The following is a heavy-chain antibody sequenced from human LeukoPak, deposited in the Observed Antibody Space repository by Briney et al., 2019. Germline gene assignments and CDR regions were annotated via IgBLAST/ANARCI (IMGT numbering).Heavy chain of an antibody. D-gene: IGHD3-10*02. CDR3: AELGITMIGGV. Sequence: GGSLRLSCAASGFTFSSYAMHWVRQAPGKGLEWVSVISGSGYSTYYADSVKGRFTISRDNSKNTLYLQMNSLRAEDTAVYYCAELGITMIGGVWGKGTTVTISS. V-gene: IGHV3-23*01. CDR1: GFTFSSYA. CDR2: ISGSGYST. J-gene: IGHJ6*04.